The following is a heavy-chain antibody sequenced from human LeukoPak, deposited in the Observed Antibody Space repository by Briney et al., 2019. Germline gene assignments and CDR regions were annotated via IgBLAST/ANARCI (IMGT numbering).Heavy chain of an antibody. D-gene: IGHD6-19*01. V-gene: IGHV4-59*01. CDR2: IYNSGSA. Sequence: KPSETLSRTCTVSGGSISSYHWSWIRQAPGKGLEWIGYIYNSGSANYNPSLKSRVTISLHTSTNQFSLKLNSVTAADTAVYYCTTARSGWYHFDYWGQGTLVTVSS. CDR3: TTARSGWYHFDY. J-gene: IGHJ4*02. CDR1: GGSISSYH.